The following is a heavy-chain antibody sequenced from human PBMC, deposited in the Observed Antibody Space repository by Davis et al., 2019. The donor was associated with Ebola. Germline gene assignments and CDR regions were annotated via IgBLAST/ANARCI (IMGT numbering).Heavy chain of an antibody. CDR2: VYKSGST. CDR3: ARSGFLDS. D-gene: IGHD3-3*01. J-gene: IGHJ4*02. V-gene: IGHV4-59*01. CDR1: GGSISSYC. Sequence: PSETLSLTCSVSGGSISSYCWTWIRQPPGKGLEWIGYVYKSGSTRYNPSLKSRVTVAIDTSKNQFYLKLSSVTAADTAVYYCARSGFLDSWGPGSLVTVSS.